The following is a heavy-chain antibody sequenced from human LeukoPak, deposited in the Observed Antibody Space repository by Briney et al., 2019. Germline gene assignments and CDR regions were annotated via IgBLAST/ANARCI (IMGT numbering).Heavy chain of an antibody. J-gene: IGHJ4*02. V-gene: IGHV1-3*01. D-gene: IGHD3-10*01. CDR3: ARRRLWFGEYDY. CDR2: INAGNGNT. Sequence: ASVKVSRKASGYTFTSYAMHCVRQAPGQRLEWMGWINAGNGNTKYSQKFQGRVTITRDTSASTAYMELSSLRSEDTAVYYCARRRLWFGEYDYWGQGTLATVSS. CDR1: GYTFTSYA.